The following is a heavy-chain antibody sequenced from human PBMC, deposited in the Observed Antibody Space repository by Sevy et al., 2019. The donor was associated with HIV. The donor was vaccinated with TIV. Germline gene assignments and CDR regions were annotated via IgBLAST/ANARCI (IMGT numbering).Heavy chain of an antibody. V-gene: IGHV4-4*07. D-gene: IGHD1-1*01. Sequence: SETLSLTCTVSGDSISSFYWSWVRQPAGKGLEWLGRIYFGGSPNYNPSLKSRVTMSLDTPENQVSLKVSSVTAADTAVYYCATAYKWNDAMHTWGQGTLVTVSS. J-gene: IGHJ4*02. CDR2: IYFGGSP. CDR1: GDSISSFY. CDR3: ATAYKWNDAMHT.